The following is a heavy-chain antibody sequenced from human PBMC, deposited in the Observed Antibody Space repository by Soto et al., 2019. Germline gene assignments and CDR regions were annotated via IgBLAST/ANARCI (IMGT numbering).Heavy chain of an antibody. CDR1: GYSFTSYW. V-gene: IGHV5-51*01. J-gene: IGHJ6*02. CDR2: IYPGDSDT. CDR3: ARHESRDGYNYPTYYYYGMDV. D-gene: IGHD5-12*01. Sequence: PGESLKISCKGSGYSFTSYWIGWVRQMPGKGLEWMGIIYPGDSDTRYSPSFQGQVTISADKSISTAYLQWSSLKASDTAMYYRARHESRDGYNYPTYYYYGMDVWGQGTTVTVSS.